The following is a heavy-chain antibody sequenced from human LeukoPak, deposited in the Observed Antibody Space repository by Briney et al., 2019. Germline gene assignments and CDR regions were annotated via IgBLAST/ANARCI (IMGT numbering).Heavy chain of an antibody. CDR1: GGSISSYY. CDR3: ARTPYYDILTGYYPLEY. D-gene: IGHD3-9*01. Sequence: SETLSLTCTVSGGSISSYYWSWIRQPPGKGLEWIAYISDIGSINYNPSLKSRVTISVDTSKNQFSLKLSSVTAADTAVYYCARTPYYDILTGYYPLEYWGQGTLVTVSS. J-gene: IGHJ4*02. V-gene: IGHV4-59*12. CDR2: ISDIGSI.